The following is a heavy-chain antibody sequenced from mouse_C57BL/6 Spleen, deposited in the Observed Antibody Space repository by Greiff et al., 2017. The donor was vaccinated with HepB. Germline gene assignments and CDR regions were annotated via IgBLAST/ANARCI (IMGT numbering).Heavy chain of an antibody. CDR1: GYTFTSYW. V-gene: IGHV1-50*01. CDR3: ARHYGNPRYFDV. J-gene: IGHJ1*03. CDR2: IDPSDSYT. Sequence: QQSCKASGYTFTSYWMQWVKQRPGQGLEWIGEIDPSDSYTNYNQKFKGKATLTVDTSSSTAYMQLSSLTSEDSAVYYCARHYGNPRYFDVWGTGTTVTVSS. D-gene: IGHD2-1*01.